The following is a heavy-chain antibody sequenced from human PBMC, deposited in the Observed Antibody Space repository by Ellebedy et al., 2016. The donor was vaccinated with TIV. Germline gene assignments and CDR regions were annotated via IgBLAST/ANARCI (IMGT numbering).Heavy chain of an antibody. J-gene: IGHJ4*02. CDR3: GKGGLPLMTTVSEY. Sequence: SLKISXAASGFTFHDFAMHWVRQAPGKGLEWVSGISWNSGTIGYADSVKGRFTISRDNAKSSLYLQMNSLRAEDTALYYCGKGGLPLMTTVSEYWGQGTLVTVSS. V-gene: IGHV3-9*01. D-gene: IGHD4-11*01. CDR1: GFTFHDFA. CDR2: ISWNSGTI.